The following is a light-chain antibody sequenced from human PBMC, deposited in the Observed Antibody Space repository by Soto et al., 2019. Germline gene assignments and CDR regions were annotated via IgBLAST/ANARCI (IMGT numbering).Light chain of an antibody. CDR1: QSVSSN. V-gene: IGKV3-15*01. CDR2: DPS. CDR3: QQYKNWPPCT. Sequence: EIVMTQSPATLSVSPGERATLSCRASQSVSSNLAWYQQKPGQAPRLLIYDPSTRATSIPARFSGSGSGTEFTLTISSLQSEDFAVYYCQQYKNWPPCTFGQGTKVEI. J-gene: IGKJ1*01.